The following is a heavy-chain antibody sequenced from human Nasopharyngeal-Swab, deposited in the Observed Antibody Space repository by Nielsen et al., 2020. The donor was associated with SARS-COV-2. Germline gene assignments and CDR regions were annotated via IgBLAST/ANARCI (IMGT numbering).Heavy chain of an antibody. Sequence: VRLAPGKGVEWVSSITADGSATYYADSVKGRFTISRDNSKSTLNLQMSRLRAEDTALYYCTKDWEGANYYYYGMDVWGQGTTVTVSS. CDR2: ITADGSAT. V-gene: IGHV3-23*01. J-gene: IGHJ6*02. CDR3: TKDWEGANYYYYGMDV. D-gene: IGHD1-26*01.